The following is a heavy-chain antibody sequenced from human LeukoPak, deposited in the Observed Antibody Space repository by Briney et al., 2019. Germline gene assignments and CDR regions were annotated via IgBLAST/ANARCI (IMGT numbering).Heavy chain of an antibody. D-gene: IGHD3-10*01. V-gene: IGHV3-7*01. J-gene: IGHJ4*02. CDR1: GFSLSSYW. CDR3: VSVALYYYGSESYYFFEH. CDR2: IKQDGSEK. Sequence: GGSLRLSCAASGFSLSSYWMTWVRQAPGKGLEWVANIKQDGSEKNYVDSVKGRFTISRDNAKNSLYLLMNTLRVEDTAIYYCVSVALYYYGSESYYFFEHWGRGTPVTASS.